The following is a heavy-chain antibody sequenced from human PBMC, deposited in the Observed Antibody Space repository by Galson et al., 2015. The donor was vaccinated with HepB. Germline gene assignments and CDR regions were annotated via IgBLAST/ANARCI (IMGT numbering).Heavy chain of an antibody. V-gene: IGHV3-33*08. CDR2: IWFDGNNK. Sequence: SLRLSCAASGFTFSTYGMHWVRQAPGKGPEWVAIIWFDGNNKYYADSVKGRFTISRDNSKNTLYLQMNSLRVEDTAVYYCARRSHFDYWGQGTLVTVSS. CDR3: ARRSHFDY. J-gene: IGHJ4*02. CDR1: GFTFSTYG.